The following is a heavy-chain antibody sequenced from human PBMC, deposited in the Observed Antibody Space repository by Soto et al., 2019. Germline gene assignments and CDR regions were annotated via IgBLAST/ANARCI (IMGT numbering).Heavy chain of an antibody. D-gene: IGHD3-22*01. J-gene: IGHJ4*02. CDR3: ARDRDYYDSSGLLDY. CDR1: GFTFSSYG. CDR2: IWYDGSNK. Sequence: GGSLRLSCAASGFTFSSYGMHWVRQAPGKGLEWVAVIWYDGSNKYYADSVKGRFTISRDNSKNTLYLQMNSLRAEDTAVYYCARDRDYYDSSGLLDYWGQGTRVTVSS. V-gene: IGHV3-33*01.